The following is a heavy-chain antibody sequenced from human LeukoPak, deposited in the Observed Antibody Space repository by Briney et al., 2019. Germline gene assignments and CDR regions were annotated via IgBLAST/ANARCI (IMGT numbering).Heavy chain of an antibody. D-gene: IGHD3-22*01. J-gene: IGHJ4*02. CDR2: MFNHGSP. CDR3: AGGPYYYHGGEAYALCDY. Sequence: GGSLRLSCAASGFTVSGNYMSWVRQAPGKGRQCVSVMFNHGSPYYADSVKGRVTISRDTSKNILYLQINTLRAEHTRRYYCAGGPYYYHGGEAYALCDYWGQGKPVTVSP. V-gene: IGHV3-66*01. CDR1: GFTVSGNY.